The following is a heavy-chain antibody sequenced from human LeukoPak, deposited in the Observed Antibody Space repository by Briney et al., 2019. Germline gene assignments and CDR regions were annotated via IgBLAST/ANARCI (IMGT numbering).Heavy chain of an antibody. CDR2: ISGSGGST. CDR3: AKEYYDILTGSYYFDY. CDR1: GFTFSSYA. J-gene: IGHJ4*02. V-gene: IGHV3-23*01. D-gene: IGHD3-9*01. Sequence: GGSLRLSCAASGFTFSSYAMSWVRQAPGKWLEWVSAISGSGGSTYYADSVKGRFTISRDNSKNTLYLQMNSLRAEDTAVYYCAKEYYDILTGSYYFDYWGQGTLVTVSS.